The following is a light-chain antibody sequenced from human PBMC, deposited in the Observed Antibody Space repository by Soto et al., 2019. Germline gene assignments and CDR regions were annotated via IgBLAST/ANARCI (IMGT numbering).Light chain of an antibody. CDR1: QSVSNY. J-gene: IGKJ5*01. CDR3: QQHGTSPIT. V-gene: IGKV3-20*01. Sequence: EIVLTQSPGTLSLSPGERATLSCRASQSVSNYLAWYQQKPGQAPRLLIYGASSRATGIPDRFSGSGSGTDFTLTISRLEPEDFAVYYCQQHGTSPITFGQGTRLGL. CDR2: GAS.